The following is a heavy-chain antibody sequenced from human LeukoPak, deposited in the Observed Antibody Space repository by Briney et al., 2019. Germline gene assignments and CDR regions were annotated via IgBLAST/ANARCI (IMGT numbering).Heavy chain of an antibody. CDR2: TYFDGGT. V-gene: IGHV3-66*01. D-gene: IGHD5-18*01. CDR1: GFTINTNY. Sequence: GGSLRLSCAVSGFTINTNYMSWVRQAPGKGLEWVSVTYFDGGTYYADSVKGRFTISRDTSENTLYLQMNTLRADDTSVYYCAAMVDDYWGQGTLVTVSS. J-gene: IGHJ4*02. CDR3: AAMVDDY.